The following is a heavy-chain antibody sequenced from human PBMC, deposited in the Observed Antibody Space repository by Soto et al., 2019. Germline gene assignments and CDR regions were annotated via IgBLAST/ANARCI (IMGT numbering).Heavy chain of an antibody. CDR2: IYYSGST. Sequence: PSETLSLTCTVSGCSVSSGSYYWSWIRQPPGKGLEWIGYIYYSGSTNYNPSLKSRVTISVDTSKNQFSLKLSSVTAADTAVYYCARDFGSPGSLDYWGQGTLVTVSS. CDR1: GCSVSSGSYY. CDR3: ARDFGSPGSLDY. J-gene: IGHJ4*02. D-gene: IGHD3-10*01. V-gene: IGHV4-61*01.